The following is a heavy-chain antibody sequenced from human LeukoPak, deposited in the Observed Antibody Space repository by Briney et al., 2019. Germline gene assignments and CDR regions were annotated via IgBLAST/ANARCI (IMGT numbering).Heavy chain of an antibody. J-gene: IGHJ5*02. CDR3: ARGKNYYGSGSYYNAKPRPLNWFDP. CDR2: IYYSGST. Sequence: SETLSLTCTVSGGSISSYYWSRIRQPPGKGLEWIGYIYYSGSTNYNPSLKSRVTISVDTSKNQFSLKLSSVTAADTAVYYCARGKNYYGSGSYYNAKPRPLNWFDPWGQGTLVTVSS. CDR1: GGSISSYY. V-gene: IGHV4-59*12. D-gene: IGHD3-10*01.